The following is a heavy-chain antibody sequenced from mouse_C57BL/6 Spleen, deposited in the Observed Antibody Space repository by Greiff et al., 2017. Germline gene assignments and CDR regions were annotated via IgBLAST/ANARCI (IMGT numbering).Heavy chain of an antibody. D-gene: IGHD2-4*01. Sequence: EVQGVESGGGLVKPGGSLKLSCAASGFTFSDYGMHWVRQAPAKGLAWVAYISSGSSTIYYADTVKGRFTLSTDNAKNTLFLQMNSLRSEDTAMYYCARVGDCDYYAMEYWGQGTSVTVSS. CDR3: ARVGDCDYYAMEY. CDR2: ISSGSSTI. CDR1: GFTFSDYG. J-gene: IGHJ4*01. V-gene: IGHV5-17*01.